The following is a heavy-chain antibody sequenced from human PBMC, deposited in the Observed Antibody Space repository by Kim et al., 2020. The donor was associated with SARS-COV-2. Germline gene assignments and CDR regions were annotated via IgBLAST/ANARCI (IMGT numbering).Heavy chain of an antibody. CDR2: IYGGGVNT. J-gene: IGHJ4*02. D-gene: IGHD3-3*01. CDR3: AKSLGPQYFDS. Sequence: GGSLRLSCAASGFTFSIYAMNWVRQAPGKGLEWVSTIYGGGVNTYYADSVKGRFTISRDTSKNTLYLQMNSLRAEDTAVYYCAKSLGPQYFDSWGQGTLV. V-gene: IGHV3-23*01. CDR1: GFTFSIYA.